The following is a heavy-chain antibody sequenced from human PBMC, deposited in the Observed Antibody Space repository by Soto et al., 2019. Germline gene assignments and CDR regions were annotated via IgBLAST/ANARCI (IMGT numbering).Heavy chain of an antibody. CDR1: GFSLSAGGVG. V-gene: IGHV2-5*02. CDR2: IFWDDDK. J-gene: IGHJ1*01. D-gene: IGHD4-17*01. Sequence: QITLKESGPTLVKPTQTLTLTCTFSGFSLSAGGVGVGWIRQPPGEALEWLALIFWDDDKRYSPSLQSRLSIAKETSKSQVVLTMTKMDPVDTATYYCAYRSDYGDYHFQHWGQGTLVTVSS. CDR3: AYRSDYGDYHFQH.